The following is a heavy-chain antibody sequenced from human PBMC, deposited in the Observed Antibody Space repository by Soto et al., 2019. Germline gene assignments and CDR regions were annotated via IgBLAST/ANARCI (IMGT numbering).Heavy chain of an antibody. J-gene: IGHJ6*02. CDR2: VGTAGDT. Sequence: GGSLRLSCAASGFTFSSYDMHWVRQATGKDLEWVSAVGTAGDTYYPGSVKGRFTISRENAKNSLYLQMNCLRVEDTAVYYCARARRRDYYYDSSGYYQTPYYYYGMDVWGQGTTVTVSS. V-gene: IGHV3-13*01. CDR3: ARARRRDYYYDSSGYYQTPYYYYGMDV. CDR1: GFTFSSYD. D-gene: IGHD3-22*01.